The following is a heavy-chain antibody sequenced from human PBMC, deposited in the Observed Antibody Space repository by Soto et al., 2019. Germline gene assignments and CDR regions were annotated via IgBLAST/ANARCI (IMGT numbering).Heavy chain of an antibody. CDR1: GFTVSSNY. CDR2: IYSAGST. D-gene: IGHD6-13*01. V-gene: IGHV3-53*01. Sequence: PGGSLRLSCAASGFTVSSNYMSWVRQAPGKGLEWVSVIYSAGSTYHADSVKGRFTISRDNSKNTLYLQMNSLRAEDTAVYYCARDGRGAAAGVFDYWGQGTLVTVSS. J-gene: IGHJ4*02. CDR3: ARDGRGAAAGVFDY.